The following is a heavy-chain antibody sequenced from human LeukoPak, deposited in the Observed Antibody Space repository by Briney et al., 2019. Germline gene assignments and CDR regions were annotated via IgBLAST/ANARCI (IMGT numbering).Heavy chain of an antibody. D-gene: IGHD2-2*01. CDR1: GGSISSSSYY. CDR3: ARGAEVPAAPDFFDY. CDR2: IYYSGST. J-gene: IGHJ4*02. V-gene: IGHV4-39*01. Sequence: SETLPLTCTVSGGSISSSSYYWGWIRQPPGKGLEWIGSIYYSGSTYYNPSLKSRVTISVDTSKNQFSLKLSSVTAADTAVYYCARGAEVPAAPDFFDYWGQGTLVTVSS.